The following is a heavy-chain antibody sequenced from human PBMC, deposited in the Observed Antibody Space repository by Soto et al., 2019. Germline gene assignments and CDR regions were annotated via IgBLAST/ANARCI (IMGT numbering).Heavy chain of an antibody. J-gene: IGHJ5*02. V-gene: IGHV3-21*01. Sequence: GSLILSFEASGLTFRSFTMNWVRQAPGKGLEWVSTISSNSAYIYYTDALRGRFTISRDNAKNSLHLQMNSLRAEDTAVYYCTRDASRDSSARGWFDPWGPGTLVTVSS. CDR1: GLTFRSFT. D-gene: IGHD6-13*01. CDR2: ISSNSAYI. CDR3: TRDASRDSSARGWFDP.